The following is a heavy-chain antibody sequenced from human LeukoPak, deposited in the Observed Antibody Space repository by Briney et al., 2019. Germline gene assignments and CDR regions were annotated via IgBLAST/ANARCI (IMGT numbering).Heavy chain of an antibody. Sequence: PSETLSLTCTVSGGSISSSSYYCGWIRQPPGKGLEWIGSIYYSGSTYYNPSLKSRVTISVDTSKHQFSLKLSSVTAADTAVYYCARGGIVGATGVYAFDIWGQGTMVTVSS. CDR2: IYYSGST. V-gene: IGHV4-39*07. CDR1: GGSISSSSYY. J-gene: IGHJ3*02. D-gene: IGHD1-26*01. CDR3: ARGGIVGATGVYAFDI.